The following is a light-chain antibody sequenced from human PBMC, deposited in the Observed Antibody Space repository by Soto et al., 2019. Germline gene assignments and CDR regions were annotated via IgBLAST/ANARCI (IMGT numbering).Light chain of an antibody. CDR1: QSISSN. CDR3: QQYDDWPLT. CDR2: DAS. J-gene: IGKJ4*01. Sequence: EIVMTQSPATMSVSPGARATLSCRASQSISSNLAWYQQKPGQAPRLVIYDASTRATDTPARFSGSGSGTEFTLTISSLQSEDLALYYCQQYDDWPLTFGGGTKVEIK. V-gene: IGKV3D-15*01.